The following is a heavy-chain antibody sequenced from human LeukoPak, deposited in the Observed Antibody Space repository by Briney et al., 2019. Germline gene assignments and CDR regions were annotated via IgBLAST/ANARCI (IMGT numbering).Heavy chain of an antibody. D-gene: IGHD3-3*01. V-gene: IGHV1-58*02. J-gene: IGHJ4*02. CDR3: AADPDYDFWSGYYD. CDR1: GFTFTNSA. Sequence: GTAVKVSCKASGFTFTNSAMQWVRQARGQRLEWIGWIVVGSGNTNYAQKFQERVTITRDMSTSTTYMELSSLRSEDTAVYYCAADPDYDFWSGYYDWGQGTLVTVSS. CDR2: IVVGSGNT.